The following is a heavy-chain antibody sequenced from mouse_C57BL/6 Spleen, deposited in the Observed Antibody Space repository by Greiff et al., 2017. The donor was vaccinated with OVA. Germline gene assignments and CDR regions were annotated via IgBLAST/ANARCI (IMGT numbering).Heavy chain of an antibody. Sequence: EVKVVESEGGLVQPGSSMKLSCTASGFTFSDYYMAWVRQVPEKGLEWVANINYDGSSTYYLDSLKSRFIISRDNAKNILYLQMSSLKSEDTARYYCARFSYEGFAYWGQGTLVTVSA. CDR1: GFTFSDYY. CDR2: INYDGSST. D-gene: IGHD1-1*01. J-gene: IGHJ3*01. V-gene: IGHV5-16*01. CDR3: ARFSYEGFAY.